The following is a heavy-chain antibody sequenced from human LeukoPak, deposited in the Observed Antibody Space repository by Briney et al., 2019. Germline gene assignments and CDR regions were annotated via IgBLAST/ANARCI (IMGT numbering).Heavy chain of an antibody. CDR1: GYTFTGYY. Sequence: GASVKVSCKASGYTFTGYYMHWVRQAPGQGLEWMGGIIPIFGTANYAQKFQGRVTITADESTSTAYMELSNLRSEDTAVYYCARDKRFIWGNTAMVLWGQGTLVTVSS. CDR2: IIPIFGTA. CDR3: ARDKRFIWGNTAMVL. D-gene: IGHD5-18*01. J-gene: IGHJ4*02. V-gene: IGHV1-69*13.